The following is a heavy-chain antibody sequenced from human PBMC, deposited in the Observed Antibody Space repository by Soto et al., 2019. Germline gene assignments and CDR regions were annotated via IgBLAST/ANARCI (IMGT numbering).Heavy chain of an antibody. CDR2: IYYSGST. CDR1: GGSISSSSYY. Sequence: ETLSLTCTVSGGSISSSSYYWGWIRQPPGKGLEWIGSIYYSGSTYYNPSLKSRVTVSVDTSKNQFSLKLSSVTAADTAVYYCATRSYCSSTSCYLYYYYGMDVWGQGTTVTVSS. J-gene: IGHJ6*02. CDR3: ATRSYCSSTSCYLYYYYGMDV. D-gene: IGHD2-2*01. V-gene: IGHV4-39*01.